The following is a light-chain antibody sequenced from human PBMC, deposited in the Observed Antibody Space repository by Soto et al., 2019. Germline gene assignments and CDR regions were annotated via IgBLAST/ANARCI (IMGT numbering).Light chain of an antibody. Sequence: QSALTQPASVSGSPGQSITISCTGTSSDVGRYNYVSWCQQHPGKAPKLIIYDVSNRPSGVSNRFSCSKSGNTASLTISGLQAEDEADYYCSSYTSSSTVVFGGGTKLTVL. CDR1: SSDVGRYNY. CDR3: SSYTSSSTVV. J-gene: IGLJ2*01. CDR2: DVS. V-gene: IGLV2-14*01.